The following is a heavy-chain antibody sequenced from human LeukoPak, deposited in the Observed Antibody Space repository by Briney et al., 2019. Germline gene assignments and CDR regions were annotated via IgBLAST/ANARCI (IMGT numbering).Heavy chain of an antibody. D-gene: IGHD3-3*01. Sequence: GGSLRLSCAASRFTFSDYYMSWIRQAPGKGLEWVSYISSSGSTIYYADSVKGRFTISRDNAKNSLYLQMNSLRAEDTAVYYCARDLNYDFWSGSGGYWGQGTLVNVSS. CDR1: RFTFSDYY. CDR3: ARDLNYDFWSGSGGY. J-gene: IGHJ4*02. CDR2: ISSSGSTI. V-gene: IGHV3-11*01.